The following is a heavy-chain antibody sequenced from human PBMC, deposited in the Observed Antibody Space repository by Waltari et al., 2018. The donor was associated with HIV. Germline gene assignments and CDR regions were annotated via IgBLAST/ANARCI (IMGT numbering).Heavy chain of an antibody. CDR2: IRVTGAKT. Sequence: EVQLLESGGGLVQPGGSLRLSCAASGFTFSSFAMSWVRQAPGKGLWGVSAIRVTGAKTYYADSVKGRFTISRDNSKNTLYLQMNSLRADDTALYYCAKDLNGYDRFDYWGQGTLVTVSS. D-gene: IGHD5-12*01. J-gene: IGHJ4*02. V-gene: IGHV3-23*01. CDR3: AKDLNGYDRFDY. CDR1: GFTFSSFA.